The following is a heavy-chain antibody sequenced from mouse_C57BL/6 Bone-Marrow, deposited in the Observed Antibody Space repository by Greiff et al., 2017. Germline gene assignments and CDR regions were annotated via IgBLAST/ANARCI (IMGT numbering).Heavy chain of an antibody. CDR1: GYTFTSYW. CDR3: ARGYYSNYGGVLYWYFDV. V-gene: IGHV1-64*01. CDR2: IHPNSGST. Sequence: QVQLQQPGAELVKPGASVKLSCKASGYTFTSYWMHWVKQRPGQGLEWIGMIHPNSGSTNYNEKFKSKATLTVDKSSSTAYMQLSSLTSEDAAVYYCARGYYSNYGGVLYWYFDVWGTGTTVTVSS. D-gene: IGHD2-5*01. J-gene: IGHJ1*03.